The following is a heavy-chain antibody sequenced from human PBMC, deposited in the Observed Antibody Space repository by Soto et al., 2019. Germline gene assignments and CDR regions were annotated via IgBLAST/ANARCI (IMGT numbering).Heavy chain of an antibody. CDR2: IYYSGST. Sequence: SETLSLTCTVSGGSISSGDYYWSWIRQPPGKGLEWIGYIYYSGSTYYNSSLKSRVTISVATPKNQLSLKLSSVTAADTAVYYCAGAIPHDSSRYSYYCGQKTLVTVSS. V-gene: IGHV4-30-4*01. CDR1: GGSISSGDYY. D-gene: IGHD3-22*01. J-gene: IGHJ4*02. CDR3: AGAIPHDSSRYSYY.